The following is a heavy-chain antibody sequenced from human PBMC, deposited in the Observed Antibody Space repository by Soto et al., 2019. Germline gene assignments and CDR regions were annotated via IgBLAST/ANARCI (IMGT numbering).Heavy chain of an antibody. Sequence: GGSLRLSCAASGFTFSSYNMNWVRQAPGKGLEWVSYISSSSSTIYYADSVKGRFTISRDNAKNSLYLQMNSLRAEDTAVYYCARDAYYYGSGSYYIDYWGQGTLVTVSS. V-gene: IGHV3-48*01. D-gene: IGHD3-10*01. CDR1: GFTFSSYN. J-gene: IGHJ4*02. CDR2: ISSSSSTI. CDR3: ARDAYYYGSGSYYIDY.